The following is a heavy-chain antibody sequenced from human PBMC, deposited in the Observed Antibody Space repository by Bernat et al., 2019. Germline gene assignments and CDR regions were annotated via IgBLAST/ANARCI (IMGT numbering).Heavy chain of an antibody. V-gene: IGHV3-30-3*01. Sequence: QVQLVESGGGVVQPGRSLRLSCAASGFTFSSYAMHWVRQAPGKGLEWVSVISYDGSNKYYADSVKGRFTISRYNSKNTLYLQMNSLRAEDTAVYYCARDPINPAFTPAYWFDPWGQGTTVNVYS. CDR2: ISYDGSNK. J-gene: IGHJ5*01. CDR3: ARDPINPAFTPAYWFDP. CDR1: GFTFSSYA.